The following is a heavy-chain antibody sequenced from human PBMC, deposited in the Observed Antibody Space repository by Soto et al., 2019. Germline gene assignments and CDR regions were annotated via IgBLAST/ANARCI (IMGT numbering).Heavy chain of an antibody. CDR2: IKSKTESETT. CDR1: GFTFSDAW. D-gene: IGHD3-3*01. V-gene: IGHV3-15*01. J-gene: IGHJ3*02. CDR3: TTAGHYDFGSDFEAFDI. Sequence: EVQLVESGGGLVKPGGSLRLSCAASGFTFSDAWMTWVRQAPGKGLEWVGRIKSKTESETTDYAAPGKGRGTISRDDSTNTLFLQMKSLKTDDSAVYYCTTAGHYDFGSDFEAFDIWGQGTMVTVSS.